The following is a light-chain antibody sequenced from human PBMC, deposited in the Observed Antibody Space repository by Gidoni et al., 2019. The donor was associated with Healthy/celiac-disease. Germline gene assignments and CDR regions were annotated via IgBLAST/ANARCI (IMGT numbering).Light chain of an antibody. CDR2: AAS. V-gene: IGKV1-39*01. CDR3: QQSYSTPRT. Sequence: DIQMHKSPSSLSASVGDRVTIPCRASQSIISYLNWYQQKPGKAPKLLIYAASSLQSGVPSRFRGSGSGTDFTLTISSLQPEDFATYYCQQSYSTPRTFGQGTKVEIK. J-gene: IGKJ1*01. CDR1: QSIISY.